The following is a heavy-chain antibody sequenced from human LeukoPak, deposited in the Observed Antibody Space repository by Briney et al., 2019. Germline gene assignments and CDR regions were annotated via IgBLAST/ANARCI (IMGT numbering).Heavy chain of an antibody. Sequence: PSETLSLTCTVSGGSISSYYWSWIRQPAGKGLEWIGRIYTSGSTNYNPSLKSRVTISVDTSKNQFSLKLSSVTAADTAVYYCARNKRDVRYYDILTDYPKYFFDHWGQGTLDTVSS. D-gene: IGHD3-9*01. CDR2: IYTSGST. V-gene: IGHV4-4*07. CDR3: ARNKRDVRYYDILTDYPKYFFDH. J-gene: IGHJ4*02. CDR1: GGSISSYY.